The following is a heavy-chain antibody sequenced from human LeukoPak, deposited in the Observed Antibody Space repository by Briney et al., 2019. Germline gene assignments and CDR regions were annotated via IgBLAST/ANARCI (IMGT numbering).Heavy chain of an antibody. Sequence: QAGGSLRLSCAGSGFTFSTYYMAWVCQAPGKGLEWVANIKQDGSEKFYVDSVKGRFTISRDNAKNSLYLQMNSLRAEDTAVYYCARPGIAVAGEFFDYWGQGTLVTVSS. J-gene: IGHJ4*02. CDR2: IKQDGSEK. CDR3: ARPGIAVAGEFFDY. D-gene: IGHD6-19*01. V-gene: IGHV3-7*02. CDR1: GFTFSTYY.